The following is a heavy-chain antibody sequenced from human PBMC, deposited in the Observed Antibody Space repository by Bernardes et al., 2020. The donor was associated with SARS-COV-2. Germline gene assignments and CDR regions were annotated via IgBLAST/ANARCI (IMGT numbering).Heavy chain of an antibody. CDR1: GGSISSYD. V-gene: IGHV4-59*08. Sequence: SETLSLTCTVSGGSISSYDCSWIRQPPGKGLEWIGYIYYSGSTNYNPSLKSQVTISVDTYKNQFSLKLSDVTAADAAVYYCARHEEYFDLWGRGTLVTVSS. J-gene: IGHJ2*01. CDR3: ARHEEYFDL. CDR2: IYYSGST.